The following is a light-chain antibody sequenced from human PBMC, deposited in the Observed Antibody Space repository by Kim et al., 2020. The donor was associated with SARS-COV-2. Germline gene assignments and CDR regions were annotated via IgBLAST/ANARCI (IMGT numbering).Light chain of an antibody. Sequence: VAVSPEKTASISWCGENLGNKYACWYRKKSGQSPVLVIYEDNKRPSGIPERFSGSNSGNIATLTISATQPVDEADYYCQVWDNSPVFGGGTQLTVL. CDR2: EDN. J-gene: IGLJ2*01. CDR3: QVWDNSPV. CDR1: NLGNKY. V-gene: IGLV3-1*01.